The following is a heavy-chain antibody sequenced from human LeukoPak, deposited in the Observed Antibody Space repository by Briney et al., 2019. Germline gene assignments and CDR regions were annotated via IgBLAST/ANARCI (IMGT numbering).Heavy chain of an antibody. CDR3: AREHTSGTYYIDY. D-gene: IGHD1-26*01. V-gene: IGHV3-11*01. Sequence: PGGSLRLSCAASGFTFSDYYVTWIRQAPGKGLEWVSYISNSGSTIYYADSVKGRFTISRDNGKNSLYLQMNSLRAEDTAVYYCAREHTSGTYYIDYWGKGTLVTVSS. CDR1: GFTFSDYY. CDR2: ISNSGSTI. J-gene: IGHJ4*02.